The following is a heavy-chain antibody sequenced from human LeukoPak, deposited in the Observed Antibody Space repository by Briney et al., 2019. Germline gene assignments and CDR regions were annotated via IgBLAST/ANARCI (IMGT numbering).Heavy chain of an antibody. J-gene: IGHJ3*02. CDR2: INPNSGGT. V-gene: IGHV1-2*06. CDR3: ARNYYDSSGYYYSAFDI. CDR1: GYTFTGYY. Sequence: ASVKVSCKASGYTFTGYYMHWVRQAPGQGLEWMGRINPNSGGTNYAQKFQGRVTMTRDASISTAYMELSRLRSDDTAVYYCARNYYDSSGYYYSAFDIWGQGTMVTVSS. D-gene: IGHD3-22*01.